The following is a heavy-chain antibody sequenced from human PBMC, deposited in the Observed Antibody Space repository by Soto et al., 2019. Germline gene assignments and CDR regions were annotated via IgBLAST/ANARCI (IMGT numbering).Heavy chain of an antibody. D-gene: IGHD2-21*02. CDR2: IFYPGTT. V-gene: IGHV4-59*08. Sequence: QVHLHESGPGLVKPPETLSLICTVSNESIGNYNWNWIRQPPGKGLEWIGYIFYPGTTNYNPALTSRVAILLDPSKKQFSLTLNSVTAADTAVYFCARGGVMVTDNWLDPWGQGTLVTVSS. J-gene: IGHJ5*02. CDR1: NESIGNYN. CDR3: ARGGVMVTDNWLDP.